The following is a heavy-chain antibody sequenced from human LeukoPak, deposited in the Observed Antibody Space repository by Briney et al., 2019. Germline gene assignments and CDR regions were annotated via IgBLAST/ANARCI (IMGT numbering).Heavy chain of an antibody. CDR3: ARRSSSWYY. D-gene: IGHD6-13*01. CDR2: IYYSGST. CDR1: GGSISSSSYY. Sequence: SETLSPTCTVSGGSISSSSYYWGWIRQPPGKGLEWIGSIYYSGSTYYNPSLKSRVTISVDTSKNQFSLKLSSVTAADTAVYYCARRSSSWYYWGQGTLVTVSS. V-gene: IGHV4-39*01. J-gene: IGHJ4*02.